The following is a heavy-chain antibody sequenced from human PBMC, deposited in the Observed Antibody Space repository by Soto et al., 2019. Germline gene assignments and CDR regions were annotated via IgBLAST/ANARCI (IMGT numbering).Heavy chain of an antibody. D-gene: IGHD3-3*01. CDR1: GFTFSSYA. V-gene: IGHV3-30-3*01. Sequence: PGGSLRLSCAASGFTFSSYAMHWVRQAPGKGLEWVAVISYDGSNKYYADSVKGRFTISRDNSKNTLYLQMNSLRAEDTAVYYCARDGRLASYYDFWSGYYGMDVWGQGTTVTVSS. CDR3: ARDGRLASYYDFWSGYYGMDV. CDR2: ISYDGSNK. J-gene: IGHJ6*02.